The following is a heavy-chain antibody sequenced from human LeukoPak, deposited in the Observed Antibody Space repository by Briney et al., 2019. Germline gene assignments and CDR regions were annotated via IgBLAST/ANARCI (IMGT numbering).Heavy chain of an antibody. D-gene: IGHD2-21*02. V-gene: IGHV4-30-2*01. J-gene: IGHJ3*02. CDR1: GGFISSGGYS. CDR2: IYHSGST. Sequence: SETLSLTCAVSGGFISSGGYSWSWIRQPPGKGLEWIGYIYHSGSTYYNPSLKSRVTISVDRSKNQFSLKLSYVTAADTAVYYCARGLDAFDIWGQGTMVTVSS. CDR3: ARGLDAFDI.